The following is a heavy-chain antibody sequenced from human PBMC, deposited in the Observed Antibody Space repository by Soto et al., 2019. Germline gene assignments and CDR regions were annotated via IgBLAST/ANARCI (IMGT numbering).Heavy chain of an antibody. V-gene: IGHV4-38-2*02. D-gene: IGHD3-22*01. CDR2: IYHSGST. Sequence: PSETLSLTCAVSGYSISSGYYCGWIRQPPGKGLEWIGSIYHSGSTYYNPSLKSRVTISVDTSKNQFSLKLSSVTAADTDVYYCAREGGYYYDSSGYKHFDYWGQGTLVTSPQ. J-gene: IGHJ4*02. CDR3: AREGGYYYDSSGYKHFDY. CDR1: GYSISSGYY.